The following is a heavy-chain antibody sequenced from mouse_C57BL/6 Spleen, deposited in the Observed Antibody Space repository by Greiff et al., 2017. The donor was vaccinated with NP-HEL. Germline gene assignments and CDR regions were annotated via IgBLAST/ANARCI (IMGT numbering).Heavy chain of an antibody. V-gene: IGHV14-1*01. J-gene: IGHJ3*01. CDR1: GFNIKDYY. D-gene: IGHD2-5*01. Sequence: VQLQQSGAELVRPGASVKLSCTASGFNIKDYYMHWVKQRPEQGLEWIGRIDPEDGDTEYAPKFQGKATMTADTSSNTAYLQLSSLTSEDTAVDYCTPFYSNPFAYWGQGTLVTVSA. CDR3: TPFYSNPFAY. CDR2: IDPEDGDT.